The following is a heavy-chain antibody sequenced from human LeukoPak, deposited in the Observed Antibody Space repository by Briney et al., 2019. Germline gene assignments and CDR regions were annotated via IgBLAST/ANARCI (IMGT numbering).Heavy chain of an antibody. J-gene: IGHJ4*02. CDR2: ISGSGGST. CDR3: AKPAYYYDSSGYYFTGWAPYYFDY. CDR1: GFTFSSYA. V-gene: IGHV3-23*01. D-gene: IGHD3-22*01. Sequence: PGGSLRLSCAASGFTFSSYAMSWVRQAPGKGLEWVSAISGSGGSTYYADSVKGRFTISRDNSKNTLYLQMNSLRAEDTAVYYCAKPAYYYDSSGYYFTGWAPYYFDYWGQGTLVTVSS.